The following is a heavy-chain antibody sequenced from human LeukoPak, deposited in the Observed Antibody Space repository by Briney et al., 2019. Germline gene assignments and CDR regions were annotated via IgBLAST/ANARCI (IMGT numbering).Heavy chain of an antibody. V-gene: IGHV3-21*01. D-gene: IGHD3-16*01. CDR3: ARDLSTGGASDY. CDR2: ISSSSTYI. J-gene: IGHJ4*02. CDR1: GFTFSSYA. Sequence: KTGRSLRLSCAASGFTFSSYALSWVRQAPGKGLEWVSTISSSSTYIYYADSVKGQITISRDNAKNSPSLQMNSLRAEDTAVYYCARDLSTGGASDYWGQGTLVTVSS.